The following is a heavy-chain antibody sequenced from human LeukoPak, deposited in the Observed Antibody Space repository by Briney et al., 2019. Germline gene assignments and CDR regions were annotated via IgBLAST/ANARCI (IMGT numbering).Heavy chain of an antibody. CDR2: IKSKTDGGTT. CDR3: TIIAAAGQFDS. Sequence: GGSPRLSCAASSFTFSNAWMSWVRQAPGKGLEWVGRIKSKTDGGTTDYAEPVKGRFTISRDDSKSTLYLQMNSLKTEDTAVYYCTIIAAAGQFDSWGQGTLVTVSS. CDR1: SFTFSNAW. J-gene: IGHJ4*02. D-gene: IGHD6-13*01. V-gene: IGHV3-15*01.